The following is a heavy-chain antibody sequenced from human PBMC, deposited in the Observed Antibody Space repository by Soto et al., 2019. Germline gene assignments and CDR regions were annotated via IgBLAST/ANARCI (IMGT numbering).Heavy chain of an antibody. CDR2: IDPSDSYT. J-gene: IGHJ6*02. Sequence: GESLNISCKGSGYSFTSYWISWVRQMPGKGLEWMGRIDPSDSYTNYSPSFQGHVTISADKSISTAYLQWSSLKASDTATYYCARHLPTVTTYYYYYYGMDVRGQGTTVTVSS. CDR3: ARHLPTVTTYYYYYYGMDV. D-gene: IGHD4-4*01. V-gene: IGHV5-10-1*01. CDR1: GYSFTSYW.